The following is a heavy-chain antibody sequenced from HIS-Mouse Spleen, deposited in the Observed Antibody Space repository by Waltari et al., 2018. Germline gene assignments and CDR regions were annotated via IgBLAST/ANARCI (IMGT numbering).Heavy chain of an antibody. Sequence: QVQLVQSGAEVKKPGASVTVSCKASGYTFTGYYMHWVRQAPGKGLEWMGWINPNSGGTNYAQKFQGRVTMTRDTSISTAYMELSRLRSDDTAVYYCARVYSSSWRGFDYWGQGTLVTVSS. CDR3: ARVYSSSWRGFDY. J-gene: IGHJ4*02. CDR1: GYTFTGYY. D-gene: IGHD6-6*01. V-gene: IGHV1-2*02. CDR2: INPNSGGT.